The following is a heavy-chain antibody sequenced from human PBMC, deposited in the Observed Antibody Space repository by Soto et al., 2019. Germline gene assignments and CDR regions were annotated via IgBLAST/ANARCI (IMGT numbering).Heavy chain of an antibody. Sequence: QVRLVQSGSEVKKPGASVKVSCKASGYTFTSYAMHWVRQAPGQRLEWMGWINAGNGNTKYSQKFQGRVTITRHTSASTAYMDRSSLRSEDTAVYYCAREKELRGAFDIWGQGTMVTVSS. CDR3: AREKELRGAFDI. J-gene: IGHJ3*02. V-gene: IGHV1-3*01. CDR1: GYTFTSYA. D-gene: IGHD1-26*01. CDR2: INAGNGNT.